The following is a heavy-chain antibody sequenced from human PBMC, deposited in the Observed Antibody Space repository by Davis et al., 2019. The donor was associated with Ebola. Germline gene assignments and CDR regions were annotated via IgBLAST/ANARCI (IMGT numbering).Heavy chain of an antibody. Sequence: ASVKVSCKASGYTFTGYYMHWVRQAPGQGLEWMGRINPNSGGTNYAQKFQGRVTMTRDTSISTAYMELSSLRSEDTAVYYCARGMSGADPYGLVVWGKGTTVTVSS. V-gene: IGHV1-2*06. CDR3: ARGMSGADPYGLVV. CDR2: INPNSGGT. CDR1: GYTFTGYY. J-gene: IGHJ6*04. D-gene: IGHD3-16*01.